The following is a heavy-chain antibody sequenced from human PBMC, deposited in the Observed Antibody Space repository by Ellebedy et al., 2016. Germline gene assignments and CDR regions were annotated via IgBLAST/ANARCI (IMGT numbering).Heavy chain of an antibody. D-gene: IGHD4-17*01. J-gene: IGHJ4*02. CDR1: GFTFSSYG. CDR2: ISYDGSNK. V-gene: IGHV3-30*18. Sequence: GGSLRLSXAASGFTFSSYGMHWVRQAPGKGLEWVAVISYDGSNKYYADSVKGRFTISRDNSKNTLYLQMNSLRAEDTAVYYCAKGDYGDYEVGAFDYWGQGTLVTVSS. CDR3: AKGDYGDYEVGAFDY.